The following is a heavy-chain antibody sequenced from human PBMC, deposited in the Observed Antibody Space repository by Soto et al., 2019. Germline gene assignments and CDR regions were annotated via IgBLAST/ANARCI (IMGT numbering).Heavy chain of an antibody. V-gene: IGHV4-59*08. CDR3: ARSYYDFWSGFPWFDP. D-gene: IGHD3-3*01. J-gene: IGHJ5*02. CDR2: IYYSGST. CDR1: GSSISSYY. Sequence: QVQLQESGPGLVKPSETLSLTCTVSGSSISSYYWSWIRQPPGKGLEWIGYIYYSGSTNYNPSLKSRVTISVDTSKNQFSLKLSSVTAADTAVYYCARSYYDFWSGFPWFDPWGQGTLVTVSS.